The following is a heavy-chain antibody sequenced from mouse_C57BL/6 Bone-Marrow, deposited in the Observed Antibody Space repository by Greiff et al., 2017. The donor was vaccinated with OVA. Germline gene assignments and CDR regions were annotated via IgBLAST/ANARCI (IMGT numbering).Heavy chain of an antibody. J-gene: IGHJ3*01. Sequence: EVMLVESGGGLVKPGGSLKLSCAASGFTFSSYAMSWVRQTPEKRLEWVATISDGGSYTYYPDNVKGRFTISRDNAKNNLYLQMSHLKSEDTAMYYCARERISTMMTTAWFAYWGQGTLVTVSA. CDR1: GFTFSSYA. V-gene: IGHV5-4*01. CDR2: ISDGGSYT. CDR3: ARERISTMMTTAWFAY. D-gene: IGHD2-4*01.